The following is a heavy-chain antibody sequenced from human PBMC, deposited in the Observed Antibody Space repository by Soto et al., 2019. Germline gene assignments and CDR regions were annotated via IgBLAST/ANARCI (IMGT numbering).Heavy chain of an antibody. CDR2: FDPEHDET. CDR1: GYTLAEVS. Sequence: RASVKVFCKVSGYTLAEVSIHWVRQAPGKGLEWMGGFDPEHDETLFAQRFQGRVTMTTDTSTRTAYMELRSLRSDDTAVYFCARDEIAVRPGWFDPWGQGTLVTVSS. D-gene: IGHD6-6*01. V-gene: IGHV1-24*01. J-gene: IGHJ5*02. CDR3: ARDEIAVRPGWFDP.